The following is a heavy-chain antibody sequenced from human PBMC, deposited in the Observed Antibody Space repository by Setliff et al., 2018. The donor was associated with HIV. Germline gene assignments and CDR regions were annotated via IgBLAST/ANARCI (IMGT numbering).Heavy chain of an antibody. D-gene: IGHD1-26*01. CDR3: AKPLTQWGVSPYHYAFGV. J-gene: IGHJ6*02. CDR2: IAGTSAST. V-gene: IGHV3-23*01. CDR1: GFSFSNYA. Sequence: GSLRLSCAVAGFSFSNYAMTWVRQAPGKGLEWVSAIAGTSASTYYADSVKGRFTISRDSSKSMLYLQMNSLRVEDTAIYYCAKPLTQWGVSPYHYAFGVWGQGTTVTSP.